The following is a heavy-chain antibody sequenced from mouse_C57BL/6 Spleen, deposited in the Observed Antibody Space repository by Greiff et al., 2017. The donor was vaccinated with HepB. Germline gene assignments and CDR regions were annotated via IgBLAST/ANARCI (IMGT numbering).Heavy chain of an antibody. J-gene: IGHJ2*01. CDR3: AKLGRLYFDY. V-gene: IGHV1-82*01. CDR1: GYAFSSSW. D-gene: IGHD4-1*01. Sequence: QVHVKQSGPELVKPGASVKISCKASGYAFSSSWMNWVKQRPGKGLEWIGRIYPGDGDTNYNGKFKGKATLTADKSSSTAYMQLSSLTSEDSAVYFCAKLGRLYFDYWGQGTTLTVSS. CDR2: IYPGDGDT.